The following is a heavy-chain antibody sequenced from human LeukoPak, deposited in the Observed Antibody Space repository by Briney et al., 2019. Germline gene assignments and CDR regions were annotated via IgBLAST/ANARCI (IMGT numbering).Heavy chain of an antibody. J-gene: IGHJ4*02. D-gene: IGHD5-18*01. Sequence: SETLSLTCAVYGGSFSGYYWSWIRQPPGKGLEWIGEINHSGSTNYNPSLKSRVTISVDTSKNQFSLKLSSVTAAETAVYYCAVGDSYVLPCFDYWGQGTLVTVSS. CDR2: INHSGST. V-gene: IGHV4-34*01. CDR3: AVGDSYVLPCFDY. CDR1: GGSFSGYY.